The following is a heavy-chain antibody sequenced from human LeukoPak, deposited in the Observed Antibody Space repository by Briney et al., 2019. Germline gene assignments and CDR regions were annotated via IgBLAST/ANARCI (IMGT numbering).Heavy chain of an antibody. CDR3: ARKRSFDL. V-gene: IGHV4-59*02. CDR2: IYYSESA. Sequence: SETLSLTCTVSGDSVSSYYWSWIRQPPGKRLEWIGCIYYSESATYNSSLKSRVTISLDTSKNQFFLKLSSVTAADTAVYYCARKRSFDLWGQGTLVTVSS. CDR1: GDSVSSYY. D-gene: IGHD3-9*01. J-gene: IGHJ4*02.